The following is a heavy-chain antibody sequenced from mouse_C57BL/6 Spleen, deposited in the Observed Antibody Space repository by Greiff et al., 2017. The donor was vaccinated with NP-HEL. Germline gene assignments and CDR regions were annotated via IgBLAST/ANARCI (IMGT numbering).Heavy chain of an antibody. V-gene: IGHV5-17*01. CDR3: ARPIYGSSSYAMDY. Sequence: EVKLEESGGGLVKPGGSLKLSCAASGFTFSDYGMHWVRQAPEKGLEWVAYISSGSSTIYYADTVKGRFTISRDNAKNTLFLQMTSLRSEETAMYYCARPIYGSSSYAMDYWGQGTSVTVSS. J-gene: IGHJ4*01. CDR2: ISSGSSTI. D-gene: IGHD1-1*01. CDR1: GFTFSDYG.